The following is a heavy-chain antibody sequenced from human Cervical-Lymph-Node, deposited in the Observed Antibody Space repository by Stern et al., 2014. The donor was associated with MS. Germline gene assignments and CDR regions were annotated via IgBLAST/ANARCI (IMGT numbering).Heavy chain of an antibody. CDR2: IWSDGTKE. Sequence: VQLVESGGGWVQPGRSLRLSCAASGFTFSDYGMHWVRQTPGKGLEWGAVIWSDGTKEYYADSVKGRFTSSRDNSQNTFYLQMNSLRVEDTAVYYCARGFCSGGTCFSLWYFDFWGRGTRVTVS. CDR3: ARGFCSGGTCFSLWYFDF. V-gene: IGHV3-33*01. CDR1: GFTFSDYG. D-gene: IGHD2-15*01. J-gene: IGHJ2*01.